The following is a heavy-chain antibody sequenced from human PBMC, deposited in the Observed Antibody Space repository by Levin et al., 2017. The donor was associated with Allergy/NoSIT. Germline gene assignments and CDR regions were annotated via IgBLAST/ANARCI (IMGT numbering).Heavy chain of an antibody. CDR3: AREWADWYFDL. J-gene: IGHJ2*01. CDR2: ISYSGST. CDR1: GGSISSYY. Sequence: SETLSLTCTVSGGSISSYYWSWIRQPPGKGLEWIGFISYSGSTNYNPSLKSRVTMSVDTSKNQFSLKLRSVTAADTAVYYCAREWADWYFDLWGRGTLVAVSS. V-gene: IGHV4-59*01.